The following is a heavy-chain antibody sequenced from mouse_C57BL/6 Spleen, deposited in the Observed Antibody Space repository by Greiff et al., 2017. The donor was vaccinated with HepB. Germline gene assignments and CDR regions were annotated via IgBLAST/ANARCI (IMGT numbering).Heavy chain of an antibody. CDR1: GFTFSSYG. J-gene: IGHJ4*01. Sequence: EVQRVESGGDLVKPGGSLKLSCAASGFTFSSYGMSWVRQTPDKRLEWVATISSGGSYTYYPDSVKGRFTISRDNAKNTLYLQMSSLKSEDTAMYYCARQDDYDVFYAMDYWGQGTSVTVSS. D-gene: IGHD2-4*01. CDR2: ISSGGSYT. CDR3: ARQDDYDVFYAMDY. V-gene: IGHV5-6*01.